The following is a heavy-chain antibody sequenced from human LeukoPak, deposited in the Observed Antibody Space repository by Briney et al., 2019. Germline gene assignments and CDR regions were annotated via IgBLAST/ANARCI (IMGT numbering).Heavy chain of an antibody. CDR3: ARVGHYGSGSYYTTGFDY. CDR1: GYTFTNYW. CDR2: IDPSDSYT. J-gene: IGHJ4*02. D-gene: IGHD3-10*01. Sequence: PGESLKISCKGSGYTFTNYWIIWVRQMPGKGLEWMGRIDPSDSYTNYSPSFQGHVTISADKSISTAYLQWSSLKASDTAMYYCARVGHYGSGSYYTTGFDYWGQGTLVTVYS. V-gene: IGHV5-10-1*01.